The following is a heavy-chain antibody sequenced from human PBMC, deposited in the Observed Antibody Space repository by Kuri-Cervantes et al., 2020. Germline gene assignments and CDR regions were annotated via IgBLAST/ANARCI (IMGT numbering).Heavy chain of an antibody. CDR1: GYSISSGYY. Sequence: GSLRLSCAVSGYSISSGYYWGWIRQPPGKGLEWIGYIYYSGSTNYNPSLKSRVTISVDTSKNQFSLKMSSVTAADTAVYYCARDLDYDSSSSDAFDIWGKGTMVTVSS. CDR2: IYYSGST. D-gene: IGHD3-22*01. J-gene: IGHJ3*02. V-gene: IGHV4-38-2*02. CDR3: ARDLDYDSSSSDAFDI.